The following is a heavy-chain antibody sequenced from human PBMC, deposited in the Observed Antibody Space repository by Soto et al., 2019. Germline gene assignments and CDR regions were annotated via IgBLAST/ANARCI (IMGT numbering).Heavy chain of an antibody. J-gene: IGHJ4*02. CDR2: MNPSGGRT. CDR1: GYTFTSYY. Sequence: GASVKVSCKTSGYTFTSYYIHWVRQAPGQGPEWMGIMNPSGGRTSYAQKFQGRVTMTADESTSTAYMELSSLRSEDTAVYYCARGAGYSYGRYFDYWGQGTLVTVSS. V-gene: IGHV1-46*01. D-gene: IGHD5-18*01. CDR3: ARGAGYSYGRYFDY.